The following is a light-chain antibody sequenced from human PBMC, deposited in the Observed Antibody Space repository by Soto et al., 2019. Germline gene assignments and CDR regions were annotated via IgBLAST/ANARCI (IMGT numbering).Light chain of an antibody. CDR3: QQYGSSPPGT. Sequence: EIVVTQTPVTLALSPGESATLSCRARESVSRNYIAWYQQKPGQAPRLIIFATYNTATGIPDRFSGSRSGTDFTLTVSRLEPEDFAVYYCQQYGSSPPGTCGQGTKVDIK. CDR1: ESVSRNY. V-gene: IGKV3-20*01. CDR2: ATY. J-gene: IGKJ1*01.